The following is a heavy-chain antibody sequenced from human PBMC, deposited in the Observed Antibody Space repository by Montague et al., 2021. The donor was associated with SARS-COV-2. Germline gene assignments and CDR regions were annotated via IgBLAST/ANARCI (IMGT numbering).Heavy chain of an antibody. J-gene: IGHJ6*02. CDR2: IYGGGIST. Sequence: SRRLSCAASGFTFYNYAMSWVRQAPDKGLKWVAVIYGGGISTYYADSVKGRLTIFRDNSKDTLYLDMNSLRAEDTAVYYCVSRYSLSPSYYGLDVWGQGTTVTVSS. V-gene: IGHV3-23*03. D-gene: IGHD5-18*01. CDR3: VSRYSLSPSYYGLDV. CDR1: GFTFYNYA.